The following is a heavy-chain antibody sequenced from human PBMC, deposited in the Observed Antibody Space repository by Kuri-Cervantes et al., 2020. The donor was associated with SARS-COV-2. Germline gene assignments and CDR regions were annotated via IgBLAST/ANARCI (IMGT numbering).Heavy chain of an antibody. Sequence: GSLRLSCPVSGGSISSSSYYWGWIRQPPGRGLELIGIIYYCGSTYDNPSVKSRVPISAHTSKNQFSLKLSSVTAADTAVYYCARFVPPTFFYVSSGSMYDAFGIWGQGTMVTVSS. CDR2: IYYCGST. CDR3: ARFVPPTFFYVSSGSMYDAFGI. D-gene: IGHD3-22*01. V-gene: IGHV4-39*01. CDR1: GGSISSSSYY. J-gene: IGHJ3*02.